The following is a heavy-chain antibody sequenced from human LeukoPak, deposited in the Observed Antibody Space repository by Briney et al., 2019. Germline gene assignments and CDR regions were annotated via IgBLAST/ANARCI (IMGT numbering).Heavy chain of an antibody. Sequence: ASVKVSCKVSGYTLTELSMHWVRQAPGKGLEWMGGFDPEDGETIYAQKFQGRVTMTEDTSTDTAYMELSSLRSEDTAVYYCAIVSPYYGSGSLIDYWGQGTLVTVSS. J-gene: IGHJ4*02. V-gene: IGHV1-24*01. CDR2: FDPEDGET. CDR1: GYTLTELS. CDR3: AIVSPYYGSGSLIDY. D-gene: IGHD3-10*01.